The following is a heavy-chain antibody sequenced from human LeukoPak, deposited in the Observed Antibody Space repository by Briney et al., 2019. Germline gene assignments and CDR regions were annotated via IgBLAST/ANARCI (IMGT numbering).Heavy chain of an antibody. V-gene: IGHV3-53*01. D-gene: IGHD1-14*01. CDR3: ARGVEPLAANTLAY. CDR2: IYSDGTT. J-gene: IGHJ4*02. CDR1: GFTVFSNY. Sequence: GGSLRLSCAASGFTVFSNYMSWVRQAPGKGLEWVSVIYSDGTTYYADSVQGRFTISRDNSKNTLYLEMNSLSPDDTAVYYCARGVEPLAANTLAYWGQGTLVTVSS.